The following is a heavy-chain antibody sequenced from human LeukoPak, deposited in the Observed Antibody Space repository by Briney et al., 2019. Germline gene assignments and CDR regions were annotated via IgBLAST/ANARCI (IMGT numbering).Heavy chain of an antibody. Sequence: GGSLRLSCAASGVTFSSYAVHWGREAPGKGLEWGAVISYDGSNKYYADSVKGRFTISRDNSKNTLYLQMNSLRAEDTAVYYCARESIIPSALDPWGQGTLVTVSS. CDR2: ISYDGSNK. J-gene: IGHJ5*02. CDR3: ARESIIPSALDP. V-gene: IGHV3-30*11. D-gene: IGHD3-3*01. CDR1: GVTFSSYA.